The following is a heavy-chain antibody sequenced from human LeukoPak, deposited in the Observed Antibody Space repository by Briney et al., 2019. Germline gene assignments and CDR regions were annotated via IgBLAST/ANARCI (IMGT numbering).Heavy chain of an antibody. Sequence: PSETPSLTCAVYGGSFSGYYWSWIRQPPGKGLEWIGEINHSGSTNYNPSLKSRVTISVDTSKNQFSLKLSSVTAADTAVYYCARWSGSRASYYFDYWGQGTLVTVSS. V-gene: IGHV4-34*01. D-gene: IGHD6-13*01. CDR3: ARWSGSRASYYFDY. J-gene: IGHJ4*02. CDR2: INHSGST. CDR1: GGSFSGYY.